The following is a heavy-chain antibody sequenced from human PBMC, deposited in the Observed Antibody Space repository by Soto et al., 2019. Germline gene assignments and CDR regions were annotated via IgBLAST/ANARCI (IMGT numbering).Heavy chain of an antibody. V-gene: IGHV3-9*01. J-gene: IGHJ4*02. CDR3: AKERFRLLCFGQISNYFDS. Sequence: EVQLVESGGGLVQPGRSLRLSCAASGFTFDDYAMHWVRQAPGRGLEWVSAISYNSGSVDYAGSVEGRFTISRDNAKNSLYLYIEDLRPEDTALYYCAKERFRLLCFGQISNYFDSWGQGTLVTVSS. CDR2: ISYNSGSV. D-gene: IGHD3-10*01. CDR1: GFTFDDYA.